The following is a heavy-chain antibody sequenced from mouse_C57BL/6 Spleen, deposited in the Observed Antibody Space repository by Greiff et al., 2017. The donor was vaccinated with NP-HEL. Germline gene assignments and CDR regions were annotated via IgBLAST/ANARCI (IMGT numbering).Heavy chain of an antibody. CDR2: IYPGSGST. CDR1: GYTFTSYW. J-gene: IGHJ3*01. Sequence: QVQLQQPGAELVKPGASVKMSCKASGYTFTSYWITWVKQRPGQGLEWIGDIYPGSGSTNYNEKFKSKATLTVDTSSSTAYMQLSSLTSEDSAVYYCAREKIYYGYDWFAYWGQGTLVTVSA. V-gene: IGHV1-55*01. CDR3: AREKIYYGYDWFAY. D-gene: IGHD2-2*01.